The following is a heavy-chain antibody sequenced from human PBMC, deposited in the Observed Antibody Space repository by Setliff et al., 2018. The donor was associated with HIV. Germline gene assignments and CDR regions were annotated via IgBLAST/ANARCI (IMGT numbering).Heavy chain of an antibody. CDR2: INPHTGVT. J-gene: IGHJ1*01. CDR3: ARDPAPSSSASYFQH. D-gene: IGHD6-6*01. Sequence: VKVSCKTSGYIFIRYYIFWVRQAPGQGLEWMGNINPHTGVTRYAEKFQGRVTMTRDTSTSTVYMELGSLRSEDTAVYYCARDPAPSSSASYFQHWGQGTPVTVSS. V-gene: IGHV1-46*01. CDR1: GYIFIRYY.